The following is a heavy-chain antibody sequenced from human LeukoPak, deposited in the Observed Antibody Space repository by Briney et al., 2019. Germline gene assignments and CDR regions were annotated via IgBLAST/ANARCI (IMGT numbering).Heavy chain of an antibody. J-gene: IGHJ4*02. Sequence: GGSLRLSCAASGFTFSRYAMHWVRQGPGKGLEWVAYIAHHGSNTYYADSVKGRFTISRDSSKRTLYLQMNSLRGDDTAVYYCAKDGSWSCTDWGQGTLVTVSS. CDR3: AKDGSWSCTD. CDR1: GFTFSRYA. D-gene: IGHD2-8*02. CDR2: IAHHGSNT. V-gene: IGHV3-30*02.